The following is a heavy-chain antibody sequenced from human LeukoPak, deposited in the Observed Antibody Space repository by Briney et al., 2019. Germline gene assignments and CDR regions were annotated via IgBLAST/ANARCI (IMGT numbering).Heavy chain of an antibody. CDR1: GGSISNYY. CDR2: IYTSAST. CDR3: ARGRYCSATICSGGDAFDI. D-gene: IGHD5-24*01. V-gene: IGHV4-4*07. Sequence: SETLSLTCTVSGGSISNYYWSWIRQPAGKGLEWIGRIYTSASTNYNPSLKSRVTLSVDASKNQFPLRLSSLTAADTAVYYCARGRYCSATICSGGDAFDIWGQGTVVTVSS. J-gene: IGHJ3*02.